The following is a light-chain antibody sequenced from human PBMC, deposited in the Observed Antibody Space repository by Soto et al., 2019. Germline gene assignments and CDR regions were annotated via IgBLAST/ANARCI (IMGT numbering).Light chain of an antibody. Sequence: QSALTQPASVSGSPGQSITISCTGTSSDVGAYNFVSWYQQHPGKAPKLMIYDVSNRPSGVSNRISGFKSGNTASLTISGLQAEDEADYYCTSHTSSGSLVFGTGTKLTVL. CDR1: SSDVGAYNF. CDR3: TSHTSSGSLV. CDR2: DVS. V-gene: IGLV2-14*03. J-gene: IGLJ1*01.